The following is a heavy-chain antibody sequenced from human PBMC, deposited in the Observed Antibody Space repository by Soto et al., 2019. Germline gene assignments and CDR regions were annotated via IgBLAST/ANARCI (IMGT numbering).Heavy chain of an antibody. D-gene: IGHD2-8*01. J-gene: IGHJ5*02. CDR2: IYYSGST. V-gene: IGHV4-30-4*01. CDR3: ARVRRLLMVYAHPELSWFDP. Sequence: QVQLQESGPGLVKPSQTLSLTCTVSGGSISSGDYYWSWIRQPPGKGLEWIGYIYYSGSTYYNPSLKSRVTISVDTSKNQFSLKLSSVTAAYTAVYYCARVRRLLMVYAHPELSWFDPWGQGTLVTVSS. CDR1: GGSISSGDYY.